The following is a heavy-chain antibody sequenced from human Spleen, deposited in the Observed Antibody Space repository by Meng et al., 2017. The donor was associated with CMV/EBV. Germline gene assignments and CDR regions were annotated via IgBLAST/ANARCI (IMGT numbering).Heavy chain of an antibody. CDR3: AKESSRFYYYGMDV. V-gene: IGHV1-8*01. CDR2: MNPNNGDT. CDR1: GYTFTSYN. Sequence: ASVKVSCKASGYTFTSYNINWVRLATGQGLEWMGWMNPNNGDTAYARQFQGRVTMTRNTSINTAYMELSSLSSDDTAVYYCAKESSRFYYYGMDVWGQGTTVTVSS. J-gene: IGHJ6*02.